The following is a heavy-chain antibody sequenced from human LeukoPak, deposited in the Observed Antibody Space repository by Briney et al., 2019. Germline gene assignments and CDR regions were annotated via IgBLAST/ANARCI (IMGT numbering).Heavy chain of an antibody. V-gene: IGHV4-59*01. D-gene: IGHD3-22*01. CDR2: IYYSGST. CDR1: GGPISTYY. Sequence: PSETLSLTCTVPGGPISTYYWSWIRQPPGKGLEWIGYIYYSGSTNYNPSLKSRVTISLDTSKNQFSLRLSSVTAADTAVYYCTRSYDSRGYYYYGMDVWGQGTTVTVSS. CDR3: TRSYDSRGYYYYGMDV. J-gene: IGHJ6*02.